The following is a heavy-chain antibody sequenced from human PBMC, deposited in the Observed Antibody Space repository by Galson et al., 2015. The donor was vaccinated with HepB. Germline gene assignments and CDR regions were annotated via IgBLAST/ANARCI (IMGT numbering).Heavy chain of an antibody. CDR1: GYTFTIYA. CDR3: ARTPYYGSGSYYNVWFDP. CDR2: INTNTGNP. J-gene: IGHJ5*02. D-gene: IGHD3-10*01. Sequence: SVKVSCKASGYTFTIYALNWVRQAPGQGLEWMGWINTNTGNPTYAQGFTGRFVFSLDTSVNTAYLQISSLKAEDTAVYYCARTPYYGSGSYYNVWFDPWGQGTLVTVSS. V-gene: IGHV7-4-1*02.